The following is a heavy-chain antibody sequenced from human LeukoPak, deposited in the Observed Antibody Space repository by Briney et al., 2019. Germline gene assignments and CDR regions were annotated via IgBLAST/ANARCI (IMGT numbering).Heavy chain of an antibody. CDR2: IYHSGST. CDR3: ARDSKQWLNYYYYGMDV. CDR1: GGSISSSNW. Sequence: PSETLSLTCAVSGGSISSSNWWSWVRQPPGKGLEWIGEIYHSGSTNYNPSLKSRVTISVDKSKNQFSLKLSSVTAADTAVYYCARDSKQWLNYYYYGMDVRGKGTTVTVSS. J-gene: IGHJ6*04. D-gene: IGHD6-19*01. V-gene: IGHV4-4*02.